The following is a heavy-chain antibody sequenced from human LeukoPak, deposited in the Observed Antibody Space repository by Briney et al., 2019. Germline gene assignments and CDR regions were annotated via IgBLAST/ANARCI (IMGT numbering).Heavy chain of an antibody. J-gene: IGHJ3*02. CDR2: IKQDGSEK. CDR1: GFTFSSYW. D-gene: IGHD3-16*01. Sequence: PGGSLRLSCAASGFTFSSYWMSWGRQAPGKGLEWVANIKQDGSEKYYVDSVKGRFTISRDNAKNSLYLQMSSLRAEDTAVYYCARIRVGLHDAFDIWGQGTLVTVSS. CDR3: ARIRVGLHDAFDI. V-gene: IGHV3-7*01.